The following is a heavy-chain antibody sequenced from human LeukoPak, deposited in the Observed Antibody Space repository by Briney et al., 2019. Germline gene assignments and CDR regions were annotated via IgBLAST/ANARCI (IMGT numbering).Heavy chain of an antibody. CDR2: IYHSGSS. D-gene: IGHD2-15*01. CDR1: GYSISSGYY. Sequence: SETLSLTCAVSGYSISSGYYWGWTRQPPGKGLEWIGSIYHSGSSYYNPSLKSRVTISIDTSKSQFSLKLSSVTAADTAVYFCARVIYCSGGSCYDGAWFDPWGQGTLVTVSS. CDR3: ARVIYCSGGSCYDGAWFDP. V-gene: IGHV4-38-2*01. J-gene: IGHJ5*02.